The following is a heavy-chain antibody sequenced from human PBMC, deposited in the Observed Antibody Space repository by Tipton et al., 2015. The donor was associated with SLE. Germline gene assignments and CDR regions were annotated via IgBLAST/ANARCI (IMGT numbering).Heavy chain of an antibody. D-gene: IGHD3-3*01. J-gene: IGHJ3*02. CDR1: GGSFSGYY. CDR3: AKDPRITIFGVVIIPSTFDI. V-gene: IGHV4-34*01. Sequence: TLSLTCAVYGGSFSGYYWSWIRQPPGKGLEWIGEINHSGSTNYNPSLKSRVTISADTSKNQFSRMLSSVTAADTAVYYCAKDPRITIFGVVIIPSTFDIWGQGTMVAVSS. CDR2: INHSGST.